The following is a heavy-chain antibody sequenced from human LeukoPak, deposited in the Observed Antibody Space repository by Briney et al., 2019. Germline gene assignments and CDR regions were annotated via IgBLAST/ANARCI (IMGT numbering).Heavy chain of an antibody. J-gene: IGHJ4*02. V-gene: IGHV4-34*01. CDR2: INHSGST. Sequence: SETLSLTCAVYGGSFSGYYWSWIRQPPGKGLEWIGEINHSGSTNYNPSLKSRVTISVDTSKNQFSLKLSSVTAADTAVYYCARVGSPIYGSGSYNPIFDYWGQGTLVTVSS. CDR1: GGSFSGYY. CDR3: ARVGSPIYGSGSYNPIFDY. D-gene: IGHD3-10*01.